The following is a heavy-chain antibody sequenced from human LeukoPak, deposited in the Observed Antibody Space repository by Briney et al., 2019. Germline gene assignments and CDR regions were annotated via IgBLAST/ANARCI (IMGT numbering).Heavy chain of an antibody. V-gene: IGHV3-21*01. Sequence: GGSLRLSCAASGFTFSSYAMSWVRQAPGKGLEWVSSISSSSSYIYYADSVKGRFTISRDNAKNSLYLQMNSLRAEDTAVYYCARGVAVAGTTGAYWGQGTLVTVSS. D-gene: IGHD6-19*01. CDR2: ISSSSSYI. CDR3: ARGVAVAGTTGAY. J-gene: IGHJ4*02. CDR1: GFTFSSYA.